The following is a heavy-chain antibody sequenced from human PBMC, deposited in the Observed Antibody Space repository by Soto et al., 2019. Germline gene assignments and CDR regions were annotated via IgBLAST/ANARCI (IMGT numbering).Heavy chain of an antibody. CDR2: ISSSGSST. V-gene: IGHV3-11*01. CDR1: GFTLSDYY. CDR3: AKEVPWLVSYYYYGMDV. D-gene: IGHD6-19*01. J-gene: IGHJ6*02. Sequence: GGSLRLSCAASGFTLSDYYMSWIRQAPGKGLEWVSYISSSGSSTYYADSAKGRFTISRDNSKNTLYLQMNSLRAEDTAVYYCAKEVPWLVSYYYYGMDVWGQGTTVTVSS.